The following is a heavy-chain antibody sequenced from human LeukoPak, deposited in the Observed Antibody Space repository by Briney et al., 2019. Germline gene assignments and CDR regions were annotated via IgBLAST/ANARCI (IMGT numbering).Heavy chain of an antibody. Sequence: PGGSLRLPCAASGFTFSDYYMSWIRQAPGKGLEWVSYISSSGSTIYYADSVKGRFTISRDNAKNSLYLQMDSLRAEDTAVYYCARDKTHYYDSSGYSSWGQGTLVTVSS. CDR1: GFTFSDYY. CDR2: ISSSGSTI. J-gene: IGHJ4*02. D-gene: IGHD3-22*01. CDR3: ARDKTHYYDSSGYSS. V-gene: IGHV3-11*01.